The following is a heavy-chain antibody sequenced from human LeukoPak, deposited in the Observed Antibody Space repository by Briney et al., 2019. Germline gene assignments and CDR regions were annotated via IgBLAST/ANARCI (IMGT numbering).Heavy chain of an antibody. J-gene: IGHJ4*02. Sequence: SETLSLTCAVYGGSFSGYYWSWIRQPPGKGLEWIGEINHSGSTNYNPSLKSRVTMSVDTSKNQFSLKLSSVTAADTAVYYCASSADYGETDYWGQGTLVTVSS. CDR2: INHSGST. CDR3: ASSADYGETDY. V-gene: IGHV4-34*01. CDR1: GGSFSGYY. D-gene: IGHD4-17*01.